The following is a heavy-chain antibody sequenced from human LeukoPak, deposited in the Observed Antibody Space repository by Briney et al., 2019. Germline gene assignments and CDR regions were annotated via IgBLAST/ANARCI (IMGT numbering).Heavy chain of an antibody. J-gene: IGHJ6*02. CDR2: MNPNSGNT. CDR3: ARGGLPYYDFWSGYPYYYYYGMAV. Sequence: ASVKVSCKASGYTFTSYDINWVRQATGQGLEWMGWMNPNSGNTGYAQKFQGRVTMTRNTSISTAYMELSSLRSEDTAVYYCARGGLPYYDFWSGYPYYYYYGMAVWGQGTTVAVSS. CDR1: GYTFTSYD. V-gene: IGHV1-8*01. D-gene: IGHD3-3*01.